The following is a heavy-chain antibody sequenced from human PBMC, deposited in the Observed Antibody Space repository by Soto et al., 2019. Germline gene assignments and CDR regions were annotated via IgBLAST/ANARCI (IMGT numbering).Heavy chain of an antibody. CDR3: GCLRCSGDSCLSKGTFDY. Sequence: SETLSLTCTVSGASMNNYYWTWIRQPPGKGLEWIGYIYYSGSSIYNPSLESRVTISVDTSKNQFSLKLTSVTAADAALYYCGCLRCSGDSCLSKGTFDYWGPGSLVTVSS. CDR1: GASMNNYY. V-gene: IGHV4-59*08. D-gene: IGHD2-15*01. CDR2: IYYSGSS. J-gene: IGHJ4*02.